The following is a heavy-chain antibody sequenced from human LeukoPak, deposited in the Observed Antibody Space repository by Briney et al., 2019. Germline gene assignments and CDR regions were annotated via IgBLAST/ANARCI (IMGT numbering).Heavy chain of an antibody. V-gene: IGHV1-18*01. CDR3: AREYCSRTSCYCPDY. Sequence: ASVKVSCKASGYTFATYGISWFRQAPGQGLEWMGWISGYNGNTNHAQKFQGRVTMTTDTSTSTAYMELRSLRSDDTAVYYCAREYCSRTSCYCPDYWGQGTLVTVSS. CDR1: GYTFATYG. CDR2: ISGYNGNT. J-gene: IGHJ4*02. D-gene: IGHD2-2*01.